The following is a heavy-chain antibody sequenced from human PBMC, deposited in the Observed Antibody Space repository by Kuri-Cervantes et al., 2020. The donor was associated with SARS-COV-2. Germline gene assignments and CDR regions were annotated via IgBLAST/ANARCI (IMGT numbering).Heavy chain of an antibody. Sequence: SVKVSCKASGGTFSSYAISWVRQAPGQGLEWMGGIIPIFGTASYAQKFQGRVTITADKSTSTAYMELSSLRSEDTAVYYCARGLQRGTFDIWGQGTMVTVSS. J-gene: IGHJ3*02. CDR3: ARGLQRGTFDI. D-gene: IGHD1-14*01. CDR2: IIPIFGTA. V-gene: IGHV1-69*06. CDR1: GGTFSSYA.